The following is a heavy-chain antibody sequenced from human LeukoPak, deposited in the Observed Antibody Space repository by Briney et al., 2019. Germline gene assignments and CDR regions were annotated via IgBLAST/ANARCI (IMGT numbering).Heavy chain of an antibody. CDR3: AAMIITGVYDY. CDR1: GYTFTSYG. CDR2: ISAYNGNT. J-gene: IGHJ4*02. V-gene: IGHV1-18*01. D-gene: IGHD7-27*01. Sequence: ASVKVSCKASGYTFTSYGISWVRQAPGQGLEWMGWISAYNGNTNYAQKLQGRVTMTTDTSTSTAYMELRSPRSDDTAVYYCAAMIITGVYDYWGQGTLVTVSS.